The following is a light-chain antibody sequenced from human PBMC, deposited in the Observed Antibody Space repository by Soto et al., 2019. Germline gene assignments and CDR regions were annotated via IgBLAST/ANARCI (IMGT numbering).Light chain of an antibody. V-gene: IGKV1-5*03. CDR3: QQYNSDSRT. CDR1: QSISAW. Sequence: DIQMTQSPSTLSASVGDRVTITCRASQSISAWLAWYQQKPGKAPKLLIYKASSVESGVPSRFSGSGSGTEFTLSISSLQPVDFASYYCQQYNSDSRTFGRGTKVEIK. J-gene: IGKJ1*01. CDR2: KAS.